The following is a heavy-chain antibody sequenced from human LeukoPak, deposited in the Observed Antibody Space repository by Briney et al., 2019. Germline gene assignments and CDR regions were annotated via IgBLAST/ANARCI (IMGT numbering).Heavy chain of an antibody. CDR3: ARDRNPKGP. V-gene: IGHV3-30*03. J-gene: IGHJ5*02. D-gene: IGHD1-14*01. CDR1: GFSFSTYG. CDR2: ISYDGINK. Sequence: GRSLRLSCAASGFSFSTYGMHWIRQGPGMGLDWVAVISYDGINKYYADSVKGRFTISRDNSENTLSLQMNSLRAEDTAVYYCARDRNPKGPWGQGTLVTVSS.